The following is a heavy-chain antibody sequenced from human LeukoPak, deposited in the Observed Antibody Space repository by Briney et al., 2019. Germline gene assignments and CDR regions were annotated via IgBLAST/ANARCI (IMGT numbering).Heavy chain of an antibody. D-gene: IGHD5-12*01. CDR3: AREEFGGYPDY. J-gene: IGHJ4*02. CDR1: GGSISSYY. V-gene: IGHV4-59*01. Sequence: SETLSLTCTVSGGSISSYYWSWIRQPPGKGLEWIGYIYYSGSTNYNPSLKSRVTISVDTSKNQFSLKLSSVTAADTAVYYCAREEFGGYPDYWGQGTLVTVSS. CDR2: IYYSGST.